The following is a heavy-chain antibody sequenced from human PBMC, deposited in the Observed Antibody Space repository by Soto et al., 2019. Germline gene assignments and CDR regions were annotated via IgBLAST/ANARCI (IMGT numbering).Heavy chain of an antibody. V-gene: IGHV1-69*13. Sequence: ASVKVSCKASGGTFSSYAISWVRQAPGQGLEWMGGIIPIFGTANYEQKFQGRVRITADESTSTAYMELSSLRSEDTAVYYCARGGGNDGGWFDPWGQGTLVTVSS. CDR1: GGTFSSYA. CDR3: ARGGGNDGGWFDP. D-gene: IGHD1-1*01. CDR2: IIPIFGTA. J-gene: IGHJ5*02.